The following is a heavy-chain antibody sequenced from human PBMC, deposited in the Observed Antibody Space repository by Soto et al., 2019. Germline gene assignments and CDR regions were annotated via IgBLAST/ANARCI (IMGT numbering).Heavy chain of an antibody. CDR2: IYYRSKWYN. D-gene: IGHD3-3*01. CDR1: GDSVSSNSAA. J-gene: IGHJ6*02. V-gene: IGHV6-1*01. CDR3: ARVGDYESWSGYNSQHYYYAMDV. Sequence: SQTLSLTCAISGDSVSSNSAAWNWIRQSPSRGLEWLGRIYYRSKWYNDYEVSVKSRITINPDTSKKHFSLQLNSVTPEDTAVYYCARVGDYESWSGYNSQHYYYAMDVWGQGTTVTVSS.